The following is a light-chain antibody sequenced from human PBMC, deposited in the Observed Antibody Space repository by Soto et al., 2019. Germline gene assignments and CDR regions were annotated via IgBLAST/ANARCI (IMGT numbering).Light chain of an antibody. CDR1: SSNIGAGYE. CDR3: QSYDSSLSGYV. V-gene: IGLV1-40*01. Sequence: QPVLTQPPSVSGAPGQRVTISCTGSSSNIGAGYEAHWYQQVPGTAPKLLIYENNNRPSGVPDRFSGSKSGTSASLAITGLQAEDEAEYYCQSYDSSLSGYVFGTGTKVTVL. J-gene: IGLJ1*01. CDR2: ENN.